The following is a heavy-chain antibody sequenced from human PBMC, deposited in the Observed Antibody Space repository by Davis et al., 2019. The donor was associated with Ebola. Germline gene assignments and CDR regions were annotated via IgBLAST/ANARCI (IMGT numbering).Heavy chain of an antibody. CDR2: ISAYNGNT. Sequence: ASVKVSCKASGYTFTSYGISWVRQAPGQGLEWMGWISAYNGNTNYAQKFQGRVTITADKSTSTAYMELSSLRSEDTAVYYCARDLGDFWSGYHFDYWGQGTLVTVSS. CDR3: ARDLGDFWSGYHFDY. D-gene: IGHD3-3*01. J-gene: IGHJ4*02. V-gene: IGHV1-18*01. CDR1: GYTFTSYG.